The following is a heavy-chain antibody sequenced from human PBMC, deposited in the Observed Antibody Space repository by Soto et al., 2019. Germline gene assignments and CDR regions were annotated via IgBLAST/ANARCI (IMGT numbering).Heavy chain of an antibody. CDR3: ATRSNTFGK. V-gene: IGHV3-48*02. CDR1: GFTFTRYS. J-gene: IGHJ4*02. CDR2: ISSSSSLI. Sequence: GGSLRLSCAASGFTFTRYSVNWVRQAPGKGLEWVSYISSSSSLIYYADSVKGRFTVSRDNAKNSLYLQMNSLRDEDTAVYYCATRSNTFGKWGQGTLVTVYS. D-gene: IGHD3-16*01.